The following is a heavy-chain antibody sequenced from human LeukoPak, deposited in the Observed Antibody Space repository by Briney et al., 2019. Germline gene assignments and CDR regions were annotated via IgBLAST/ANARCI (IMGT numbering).Heavy chain of an antibody. CDR3: AKYTGNRVTGRLGAFDI. V-gene: IGHV3-23*01. CDR2: IVGNGDST. D-gene: IGHD1-20*01. Sequence: QPGGSLRLSCAASGFAFSIYGMSWVRQAPGKGLEWGSVIVGNGDSTNYADSVEGRFTLSRENSKNTLYLQINSLRAEDTAVYYCAKYTGNRVTGRLGAFDIWGQGTMVTVSS. J-gene: IGHJ3*02. CDR1: GFAFSIYG.